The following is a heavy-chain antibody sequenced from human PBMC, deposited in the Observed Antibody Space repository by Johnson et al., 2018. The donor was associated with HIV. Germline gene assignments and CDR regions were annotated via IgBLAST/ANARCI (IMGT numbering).Heavy chain of an antibody. CDR3: ARSIFYYDSSGYDGGAFDI. V-gene: IGHV3-20*04. CDR1: GFTFDDYG. D-gene: IGHD3-22*01. J-gene: IGHJ3*02. Sequence: VHLVESGGGVVRPGGSLRLSCAASGFTFDDYGMSWVRQAPGKGLEWVSGINWNGGSTGYADSVKGRFTISRDNAKNSLYLQINSLRAEDTALYYCARSIFYYDSSGYDGGAFDIWGQGTMVTVSS. CDR2: INWNGGST.